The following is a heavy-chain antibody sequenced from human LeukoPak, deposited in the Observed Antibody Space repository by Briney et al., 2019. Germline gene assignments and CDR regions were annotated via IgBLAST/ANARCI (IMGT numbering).Heavy chain of an antibody. CDR1: GYTFTAYE. D-gene: IGHD2-15*01. J-gene: IGHJ4*02. CDR3: AREEDCGTARCSSDH. V-gene: IGHV1-2*02. Sequence: AASVKVSCKASGYTFTAYEMHWVRQAPGQGLEYVGWINPKNGGTNSAQNFQGRVTMTWDTSVSTVYMELSRLRSDDTAVYYCAREEDCGTARCSSDHWGQGTLVTVSS. CDR2: INPKNGGT.